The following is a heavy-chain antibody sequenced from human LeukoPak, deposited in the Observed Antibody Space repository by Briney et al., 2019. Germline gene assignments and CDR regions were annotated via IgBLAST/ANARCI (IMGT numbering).Heavy chain of an antibody. CDR1: GFTFSDYY. J-gene: IGHJ4*02. Sequence: GGSLRLSCAASGFTFSDYYMSWIRQAPGKGLEWVSYISSSGSTMYYADSVKGRFTISRDNAKNSLYLQMNSLRAEDTAVYYCARDLPIAAAGTEGFDYWGQGTLVTVSS. D-gene: IGHD6-13*01. CDR2: ISSSGSTM. CDR3: ARDLPIAAAGTEGFDY. V-gene: IGHV3-11*04.